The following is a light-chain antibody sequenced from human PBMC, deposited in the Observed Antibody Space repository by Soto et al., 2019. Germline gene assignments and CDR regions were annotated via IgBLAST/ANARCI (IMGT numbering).Light chain of an antibody. V-gene: IGLV1-44*01. CDR3: AAWDDSLNGRV. J-gene: IGLJ2*01. CDR1: SSNIGSNT. Sequence: QLVLTQPPSASGTPGQRVTISCSGSSSNIGSNTVNWYQQLPGTAPKILIYSINQRPSGVPDRFSGSKSGTSASLAISGLQSEDEADYYCAAWDDSLNGRVFGGGTKLTVL. CDR2: SIN.